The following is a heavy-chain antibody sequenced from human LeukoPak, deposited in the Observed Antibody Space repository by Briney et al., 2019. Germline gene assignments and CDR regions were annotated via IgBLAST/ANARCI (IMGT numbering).Heavy chain of an antibody. V-gene: IGHV3-7*01. J-gene: IGHJ3*02. CDR2: IKADGSEK. D-gene: IGHD6-19*01. Sequence: PGGSLRLSCVASGFTFSSYWMSWVRQAPGKGLEWVANIKADGSEKYSVDSVKGRFTISRDNAKNSRYLQMNNLRDEDTAVYLCATSPTTSGRYGNAFDIWGQGTMVTVSS. CDR1: GFTFSSYW. CDR3: ATSPTTSGRYGNAFDI.